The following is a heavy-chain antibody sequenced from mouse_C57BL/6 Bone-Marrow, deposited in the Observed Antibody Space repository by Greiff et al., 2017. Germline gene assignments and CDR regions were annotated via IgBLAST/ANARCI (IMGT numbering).Heavy chain of an antibody. Sequence: QVQLQQSGAELARPGASVKLSCKASGYTFTSYGISWVTQRTGQGLEWIGAIYPRRGNTYYNETFKGTATLTADKSSSTAYMELRSLTSEDSAVSFCARIGYRNYFDCWGKGTTLTVSS. J-gene: IGHJ2*01. CDR3: ARIGYRNYFDC. D-gene: IGHD2-12*01. V-gene: IGHV1-81*01. CDR2: IYPRRGNT. CDR1: GYTFTSYG.